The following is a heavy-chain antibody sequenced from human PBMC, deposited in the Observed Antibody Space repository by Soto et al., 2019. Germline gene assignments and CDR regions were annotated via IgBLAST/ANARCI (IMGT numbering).Heavy chain of an antibody. J-gene: IGHJ4*02. V-gene: IGHV3-30*18. CDR2: ISYDGSNK. CDR3: AKDLTDLLLWFGELKNY. CDR1: GFTFSSYG. Sequence: PVGSLRLSCAASGFTFSSYGMHCVRQAPGKGLEWVAVISYDGSNKYYADSVKGRFTISRDNSKNTLYLQMNSLRAEDTAVYYCAKDLTDLLLWFGELKNYWGQGTLVTVSS. D-gene: IGHD3-10*01.